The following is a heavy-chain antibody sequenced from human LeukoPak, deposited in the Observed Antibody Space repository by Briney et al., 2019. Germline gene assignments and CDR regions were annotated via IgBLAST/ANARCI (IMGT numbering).Heavy chain of an antibody. J-gene: IGHJ4*02. CDR1: GYTFTGHY. D-gene: IGHD4/OR15-4a*01. V-gene: IGHV1-8*02. CDR3: ARDLTSRTFDY. Sequence: GASVKVSCKASGYTFTGHYMHWVRQAPGQGLEWMGWMNPNSGNAGSVQKFQGRVTMTRDTSISTAYMELSSLRSEDTAVYYCARDLTSRTFDYWGQGTLVTVSS. CDR2: MNPNSGNA.